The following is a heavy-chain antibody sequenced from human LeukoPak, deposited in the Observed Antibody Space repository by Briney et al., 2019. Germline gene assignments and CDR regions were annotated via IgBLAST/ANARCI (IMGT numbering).Heavy chain of an antibody. D-gene: IGHD2-21*02. V-gene: IGHV3-30*04. CDR3: ARGVVVTAIHDAFDI. Sequence: GGSLRLSCAASGFTFSSYAMHWVRQAPGKGLEWVAVISYDGSNKYYADSVKGRFTISRDNSKNTLYPQMNSLRAEDTAVYYCARGVVVTAIHDAFDIWGQGTMVTVSS. CDR1: GFTFSSYA. J-gene: IGHJ3*02. CDR2: ISYDGSNK.